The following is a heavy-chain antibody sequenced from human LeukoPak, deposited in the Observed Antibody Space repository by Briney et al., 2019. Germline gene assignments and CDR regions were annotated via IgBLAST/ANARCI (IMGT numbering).Heavy chain of an antibody. CDR3: AKDTPRPYFDY. V-gene: IGHV3-30*02. J-gene: IGHJ4*02. CDR2: IRNDGSIE. CDR1: GFTFSHFC. Sequence: GGSLRLSCAASGFTFSHFCMHWVRQAPGKGLEWVAFIRNDGSIEFYADSVKGRVAISRDNSQKTLYLQMNSLRVEDTPLYYCAKDTPRPYFDYWGQGTLVTVSS.